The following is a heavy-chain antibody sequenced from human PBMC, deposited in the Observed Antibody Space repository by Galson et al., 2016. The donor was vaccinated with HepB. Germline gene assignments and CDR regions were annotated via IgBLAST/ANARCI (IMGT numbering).Heavy chain of an antibody. D-gene: IGHD3-10*01. J-gene: IGHJ6*04. Sequence: LSLTCTVSGGSIGYFYWSWIRQPPGKGLQWIGHIYISGTTKYSPSLKSRVTISVDTLKNHFSLNLTSVTAADGAVYYCARVNRGERGNLYFGLDVWGKGTTVTVSS. V-gene: IGHV4-4*08. CDR1: GGSIGYFY. CDR2: IYISGTT. CDR3: ARVNRGERGNLYFGLDV.